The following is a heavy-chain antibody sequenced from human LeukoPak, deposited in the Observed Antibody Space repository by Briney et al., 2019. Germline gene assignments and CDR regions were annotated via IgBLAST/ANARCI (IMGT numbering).Heavy chain of an antibody. Sequence: ASVKVSCKASGYRFTIYGLTWVRQAPGQGLEWMGWINPNSGGTNYAQKFQGRVTMTRDTSISTAYMELSRLRSDDTAVYYCARKLRRGDWFDPWGQGTLVTVSS. J-gene: IGHJ5*02. V-gene: IGHV1-2*02. CDR1: GYRFTIYG. CDR3: ARKLRRGDWFDP. D-gene: IGHD6-6*01. CDR2: INPNSGGT.